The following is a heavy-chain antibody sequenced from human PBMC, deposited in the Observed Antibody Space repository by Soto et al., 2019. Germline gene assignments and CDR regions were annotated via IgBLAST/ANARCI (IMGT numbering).Heavy chain of an antibody. CDR2: MHPYGGST. CDR1: GFTFTSFY. V-gene: IGHV1-46*01. Sequence: ASVKVSCKASGFTFTSFYMHGVRQAPGQGPEWMGIMHPYGGSTGYAQKFQGRVTLTRDTSTRTDYMELSSLRSDDTAVYYCAILYYYDSGDYYSNYQYYGMDVWGQGTTATV. J-gene: IGHJ6*02. CDR3: AILYYYDSGDYYSNYQYYGMDV. D-gene: IGHD3-22*01.